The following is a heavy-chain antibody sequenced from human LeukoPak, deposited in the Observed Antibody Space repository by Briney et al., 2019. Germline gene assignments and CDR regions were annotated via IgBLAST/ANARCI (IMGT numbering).Heavy chain of an antibody. CDR1: GFIFSNYA. V-gene: IGHV3-33*01. J-gene: IGHJ3*01. Sequence: GGSLRLSCKTSGFIFSNYAMHWVRQAPGKGLDWVAMIWHDGTTKFYADSVKGRFTISRDNSKDTLYLQMDSLRAEDTAVFYCARELLGEGPDAFDVWGQGTIVTVSS. CDR2: IWHDGTTK. D-gene: IGHD3-16*01. CDR3: ARELLGEGPDAFDV.